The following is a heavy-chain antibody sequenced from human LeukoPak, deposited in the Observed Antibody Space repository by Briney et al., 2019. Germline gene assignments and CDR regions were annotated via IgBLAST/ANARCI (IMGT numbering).Heavy chain of an antibody. CDR2: ISAYNGLT. J-gene: IGHJ6*04. CDR1: GYTFTSYG. Sequence: ASVKVSRKSSGYTFTSYGIIWVRQAPGQGLEWMGWISAYNGLTHYAQKLQGRVTMTTDTSTSTAYMELRSLRSDDAAVYYCARGSHIAAAGSQMDIWGKGTTVTVSS. V-gene: IGHV1-18*01. D-gene: IGHD6-13*01. CDR3: ARGSHIAAAGSQMDI.